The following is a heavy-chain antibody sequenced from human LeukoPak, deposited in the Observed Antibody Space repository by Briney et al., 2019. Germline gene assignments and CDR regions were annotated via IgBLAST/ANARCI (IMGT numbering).Heavy chain of an antibody. D-gene: IGHD6-19*01. Sequence: PSETLSLTCIVSGDSISSHYWSWIRQPAGKGMGWIGRIYTSGSTNYNPSLRSRVTMSVDTSKNQFSLKLSSVTAADTPVYYCARQAYNSGWYADYWGQGTLVTVSS. V-gene: IGHV4-4*07. CDR1: GDSISSHY. J-gene: IGHJ4*02. CDR2: IYTSGST. CDR3: ARQAYNSGWYADY.